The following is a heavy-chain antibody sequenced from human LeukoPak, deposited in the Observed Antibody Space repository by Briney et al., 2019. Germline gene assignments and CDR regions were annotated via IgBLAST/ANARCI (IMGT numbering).Heavy chain of an antibody. Sequence: PSETLSLTCTVSGGSINGSSYYWGWIRQPPGKGLEWIGSIYYSGSTYYNPSLKSRVTISVDTSKNQFSLKLSSVTAADTAVYYCARGLTGDYDFWSGYYYYWYFDLWGRGTLVTVSS. V-gene: IGHV4-39*07. CDR1: GGSINGSSYY. D-gene: IGHD3-3*01. J-gene: IGHJ2*01. CDR2: IYYSGST. CDR3: ARGLTGDYDFWSGYYYYWYFDL.